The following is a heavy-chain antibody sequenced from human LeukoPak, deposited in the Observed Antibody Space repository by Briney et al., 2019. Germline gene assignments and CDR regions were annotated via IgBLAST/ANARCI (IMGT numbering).Heavy chain of an antibody. V-gene: IGHV4-31*03. D-gene: IGHD3/OR15-3a*01. Sequence: PSETLSLTCTVSGGSISSGAYYWSWIRQHPGKGLEWIGYIYYSGNTYYNPSLKSRVTISVDTSKNQFSLKLSSVTAADTAVYYCARSHSVWTSFDYWGQGTLVTVSS. CDR2: IYYSGNT. CDR3: ARSHSVWTSFDY. J-gene: IGHJ4*02. CDR1: GGSISSGAYY.